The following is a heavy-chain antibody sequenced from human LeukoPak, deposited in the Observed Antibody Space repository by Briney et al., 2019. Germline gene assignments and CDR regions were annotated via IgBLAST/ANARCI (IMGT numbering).Heavy chain of an antibody. V-gene: IGHV3-11*04. CDR2: ISSSGSTI. Sequence: GGSLRLSCAASGFTFSDYYMSWIRQAPGKGLEWVSYISSSGSTIYYADSVKGRFTISRDNAKNSLYLQMNSLRAEDTAVYYCARAPSGYSYGLNWFDPWGQGTLVTVSS. J-gene: IGHJ5*02. CDR3: ARAPSGYSYGLNWFDP. D-gene: IGHD5-18*01. CDR1: GFTFSDYY.